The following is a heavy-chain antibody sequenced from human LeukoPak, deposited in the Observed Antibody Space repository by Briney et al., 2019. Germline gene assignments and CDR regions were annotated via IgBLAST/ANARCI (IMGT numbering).Heavy chain of an antibody. CDR2: ISYDGSNK. CDR3: AREGFIVVVPAAKASNWFYP. J-gene: IGHJ5*02. CDR1: GFTFSSYA. V-gene: IGHV3-30-3*01. D-gene: IGHD2-2*01. Sequence: GRSLRLSCAASGFTFSSYAMHWVRQAPGKGLEWVAVISYDGSNKYYADSVKGRFTISRDNSKNTLYLQMNSLRAEDTAVYYCAREGFIVVVPAAKASNWFYPWGQGTLVTVSS.